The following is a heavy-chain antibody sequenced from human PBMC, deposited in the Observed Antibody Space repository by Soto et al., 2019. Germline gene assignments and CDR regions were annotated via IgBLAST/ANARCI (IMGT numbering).Heavy chain of an antibody. CDR3: AKFGSHRDWYVDI. D-gene: IGHD2-15*01. CDR2: IPHDDSTK. V-gene: IGHV3-30*18. J-gene: IGHJ2*01. CDR1: GFTFSSYG. Sequence: QVQLVESGGGVVQPGRSLRLSCAASGFTFSSYGMHWVRQAPGKGLEWVAVIPHDDSTKYYADSVKGRFTISRDNSKNTLYLQMNSLRSEDTAVYYCAKFGSHRDWYVDIWGRGTLVTVSS.